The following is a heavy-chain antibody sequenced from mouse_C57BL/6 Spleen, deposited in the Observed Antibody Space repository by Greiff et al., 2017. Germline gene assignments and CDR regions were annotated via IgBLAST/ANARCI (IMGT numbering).Heavy chain of an antibody. J-gene: IGHJ4*01. D-gene: IGHD2-3*01. CDR3: SSDYAGYSYAMDY. Sequence: EVKVVESGGGLVKPGGSLKLSCAASGFTFSSYAMSWVRQTPEKRLEWVATISDGGSYTNYPDNVKGRFTISRDNAKNNLYLQMSHLKSENTAMYYCSSDYAGYSYAMDYWGQGTSVTVSS. V-gene: IGHV5-4*03. CDR2: ISDGGSYT. CDR1: GFTFSSYA.